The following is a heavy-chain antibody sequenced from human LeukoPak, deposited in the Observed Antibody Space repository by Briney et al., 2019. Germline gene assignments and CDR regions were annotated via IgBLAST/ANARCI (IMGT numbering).Heavy chain of an antibody. CDR3: SRHALIVVITANRNWFDP. J-gene: IGHJ5*02. CDR1: GDSISSRNYY. V-gene: IGHV4-39*01. D-gene: IGHD2-21*02. Sequence: SETLSLTCTVSGDSISSRNYYWRWIRQPPGKGLEWLGSFSYSESTYYNPSLKSRVTIFVDTSKNHFSLKLSSVTAADTAVYYCSRHALIVVITANRNWFDPWGQGTLVTVSS. CDR2: FSYSEST.